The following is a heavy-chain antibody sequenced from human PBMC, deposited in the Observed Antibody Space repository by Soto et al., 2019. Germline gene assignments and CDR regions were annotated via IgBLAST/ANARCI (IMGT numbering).Heavy chain of an antibody. CDR2: IFHSGST. CDR1: DGSINSGDYY. CDR3: ARDRYYGSGTYYYFYSGMAV. J-gene: IGHJ6*02. V-gene: IGHV4-30-4*01. D-gene: IGHD3-10*01. Sequence: NPSETLSLTCTVPDGSINSGDYYWTWVRQPPGKGLEWFGNIFHSGSTYYTPSLQHRVTITLVTPKNHFSLNLRSATPADTTVYYCARDRYYGSGTYYYFYSGMAVWGQGNTVNVS.